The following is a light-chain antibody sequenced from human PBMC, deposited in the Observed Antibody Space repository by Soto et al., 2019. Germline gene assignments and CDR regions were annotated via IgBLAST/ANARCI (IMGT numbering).Light chain of an antibody. CDR3: QQFGSSLP. V-gene: IGKV3D-20*01. CDR1: QSVSSVY. Sequence: EIVLTQSPATLSLSPGERATLSSGASQSVSSVYLAWYRQKPGLAPRLLMYDVSNRATGTPDRFSGGGSGTDFTLTISRLQPEDFAVYYCQQFGSSLPFGGGTKVEIK. J-gene: IGKJ4*01. CDR2: DVS.